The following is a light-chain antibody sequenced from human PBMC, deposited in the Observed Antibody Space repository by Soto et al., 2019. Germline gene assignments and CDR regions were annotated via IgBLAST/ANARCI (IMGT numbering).Light chain of an antibody. CDR3: QHYNVYYMYT. Sequence: DIQMTQSPSTLSASVGDRVTITCRASQNINNWLAWFQQKPGEAPKLLIYDASTLESGVPSRFSGSGSGTEFTLTISSLQPDDYATYSCQHYNVYYMYTFGQGTKVEI. J-gene: IGKJ2*01. V-gene: IGKV1-5*01. CDR1: QNINNW. CDR2: DAS.